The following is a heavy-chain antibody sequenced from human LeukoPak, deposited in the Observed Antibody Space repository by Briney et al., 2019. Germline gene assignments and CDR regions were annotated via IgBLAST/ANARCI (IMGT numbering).Heavy chain of an antibody. J-gene: IGHJ4*02. Sequence: PGGSLRLSCAASGFTFSSYSMNWVRQAPGKGLEWVSYISSSSSTIYYADSVKGRFTISRDNAKNSLYLQMNSLRAEDTAVYYCARGFRDTAMFLDYWGQGTLVTVSS. CDR3: ARGFRDTAMFLDY. CDR2: ISSSSSTI. D-gene: IGHD5-18*01. V-gene: IGHV3-48*04. CDR1: GFTFSSYS.